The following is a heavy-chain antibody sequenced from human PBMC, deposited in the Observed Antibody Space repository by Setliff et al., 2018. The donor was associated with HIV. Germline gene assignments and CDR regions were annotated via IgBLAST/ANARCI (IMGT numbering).Heavy chain of an antibody. CDR2: MYYSGSA. J-gene: IGHJ5*02. Sequence: TLSLSCAASGFSFSDYYMSWIRQSPGKGLEWIGYMYYSGSANYNPSLKSRVTMSLDTSKNQFSPKMTSVTAADTALYYCSNWNTTIDEDAWGQGTLVTVSS. CDR3: SNWNTTIDEDA. D-gene: IGHD5-18*01. CDR1: GFSFSDYY. V-gene: IGHV4-59*12.